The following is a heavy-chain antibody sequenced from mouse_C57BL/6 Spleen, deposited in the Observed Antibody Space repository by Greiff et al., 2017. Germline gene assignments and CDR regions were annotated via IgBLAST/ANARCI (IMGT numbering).Heavy chain of an antibody. J-gene: IGHJ4*01. CDR2: IDPEDGET. Sequence: EVQLQESGAELVKPGASVKLSCTASGFNIKDYYMHWVKQRTEQGLEWIGRIDPEDGETNYAPKVQGKATITADTSANTAYLQLSSLTTEDTAVYYCAGYYSNYYYAMDYWGQGTSVTVST. V-gene: IGHV14-2*01. D-gene: IGHD2-5*01. CDR1: GFNIKDYY. CDR3: AGYYSNYYYAMDY.